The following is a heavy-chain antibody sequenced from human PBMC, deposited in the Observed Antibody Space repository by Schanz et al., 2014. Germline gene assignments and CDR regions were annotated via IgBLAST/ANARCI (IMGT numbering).Heavy chain of an antibody. CDR1: GITFSSHS. CDR3: AMIGGSVFDY. D-gene: IGHD3-10*01. Sequence: EVQLLESGGGLVQPGGSLRLSCATSGITFSSHSFNWVRQAPGKGLEWISYITYNGGTIYYADSVKGLFTIARDNSKNSLYRQMNSLRAEDTAVYYCAMIGGSVFDYWAQGALVTVSS. CDR2: ITYNGGTI. J-gene: IGHJ4*02. V-gene: IGHV3-48*04.